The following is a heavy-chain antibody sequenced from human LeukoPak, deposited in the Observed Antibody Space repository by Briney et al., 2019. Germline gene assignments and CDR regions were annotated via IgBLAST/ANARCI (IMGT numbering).Heavy chain of an antibody. Sequence: SETLSLTCAVYGGSFSGYYWSWIREPPGKGLEGIGEINHSGNTNYNPSPKGRITISVDTSKDQFSLKLSSVTAADTAVYYCARGRYSSGWYYWGQGTLVTVSS. J-gene: IGHJ4*02. V-gene: IGHV4-34*01. CDR2: INHSGNT. CDR3: ARGRYSSGWYY. D-gene: IGHD6-19*01. CDR1: GGSFSGYY.